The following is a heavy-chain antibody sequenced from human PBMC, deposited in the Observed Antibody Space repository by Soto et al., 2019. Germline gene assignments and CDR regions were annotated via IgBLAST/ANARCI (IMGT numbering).Heavy chain of an antibody. CDR1: GYTFTGYY. CDR3: ARDPHSSSWYAFDI. V-gene: IGHV1-2*04. CDR2: INPNSGGT. D-gene: IGHD6-13*01. J-gene: IGHJ3*02. Sequence: ASVKVSCKASGYTFTGYYMHWVRQAPGQGLEWMGWINPNSGGTNYAQKFQGWVTMTRDTSISTAYMELSRLRSDDTAVYYCARDPHSSSWYAFDIWGQGTMVTVSS.